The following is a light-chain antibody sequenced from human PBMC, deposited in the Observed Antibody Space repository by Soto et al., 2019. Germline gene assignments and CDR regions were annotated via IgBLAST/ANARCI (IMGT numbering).Light chain of an antibody. V-gene: IGLV2-14*01. J-gene: IGLJ1*01. CDR3: SSYTSSSTLYV. CDR2: DVS. Sequence: QSVLTQPASVSGAPGQSITISCTGTSSDVGGYNYVSWYQQYPGKAPKLMMYDVSNRPSGISNRFSGSKSGNTASLTSSGLQAEDEADYYCSSYTSSSTLYVFGTGTKLTVL. CDR1: SSDVGGYNY.